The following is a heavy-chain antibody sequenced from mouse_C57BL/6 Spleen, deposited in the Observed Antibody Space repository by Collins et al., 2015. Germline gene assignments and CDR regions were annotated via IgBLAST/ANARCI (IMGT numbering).Heavy chain of an antibody. V-gene: IGHV3-6*01. CDR3: ASFAY. J-gene: IGHJ3*01. CDR1: GYSITSGYY. CDR2: ISYDGSN. Sequence: DVQLQESGPGLVKPSQSLSLTCSVTGYSITSGYYWNWIRQFPGNKLEWMGYISYDGSNNYNPSLKNRISITRDTSKNQFFLKLSSVTTEDTATYYCASFAYWGQGTLVTVSA.